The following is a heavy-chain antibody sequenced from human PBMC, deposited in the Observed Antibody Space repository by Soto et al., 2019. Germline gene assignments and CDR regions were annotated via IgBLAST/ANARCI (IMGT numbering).Heavy chain of an antibody. CDR2: INVYNGNT. V-gene: IGHV1-18*01. CDR3: ARDTSRGEYDY. Sequence: QVQLVQSGAEVKKPGASVKVSCKASGYTFTSYGISWVRQAPGQGLECMGWINVYNGNTNYAQKLQGRATMTTDTPTSTAYLDLRSLRSDDTAVYVCARDTSRGEYDYWGQGTLVTVSS. D-gene: IGHD3-10*01. CDR1: GYTFTSYG. J-gene: IGHJ4*02.